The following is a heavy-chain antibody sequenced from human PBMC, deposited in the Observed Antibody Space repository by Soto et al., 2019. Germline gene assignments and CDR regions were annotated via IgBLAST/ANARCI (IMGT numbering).Heavy chain of an antibody. V-gene: IGHV3-23*01. CDR3: AKVFYYYDSSGYYYFDY. D-gene: IGHD3-22*01. J-gene: IGHJ4*02. Sequence: GGSLRLSCAASGFTFSSYAVSWVRQAPGKGPEWISSISGSGSTIYYADSVKGRFTISRDNSKITLYLQMSSLRAEDTAVYYCAKVFYYYDSSGYYYFDYWGQGTLVTVSS. CDR2: ISGSGSTI. CDR1: GFTFSSYA.